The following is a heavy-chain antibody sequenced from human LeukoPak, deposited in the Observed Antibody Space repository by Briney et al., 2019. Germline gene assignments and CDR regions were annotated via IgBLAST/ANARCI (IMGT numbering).Heavy chain of an antibody. Sequence: SETLSLTCTVSGGSISSGGYYWSWIRQHPGKGLEWIGYIYYSGSTYYNPSLKSRVTISVDTSKNQFSLKLSSVTAADTAVYYCAGSGGSYRAAINFDYWGQGTLVTVSS. V-gene: IGHV4-31*03. CDR1: GGSISSGGYY. J-gene: IGHJ4*02. CDR3: AGSGGSYRAAINFDY. D-gene: IGHD1-26*01. CDR2: IYYSGST.